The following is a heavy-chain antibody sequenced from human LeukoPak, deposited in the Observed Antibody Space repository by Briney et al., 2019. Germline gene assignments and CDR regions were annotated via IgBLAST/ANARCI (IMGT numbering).Heavy chain of an antibody. CDR1: GFTFSSYT. Sequence: GGSLRLSCAASGFTFSSYTMTWVRQAPGKGLEWVSALSGSGGDAYYADSLRGRFTISRDNSKNTLYLQMRNLRAEDTALYYCARLRGYIDIWGQGTMVTVSS. CDR2: LSGSGGDA. CDR3: ARLRGYIDI. V-gene: IGHV3-23*01. J-gene: IGHJ3*02. D-gene: IGHD5-18*01.